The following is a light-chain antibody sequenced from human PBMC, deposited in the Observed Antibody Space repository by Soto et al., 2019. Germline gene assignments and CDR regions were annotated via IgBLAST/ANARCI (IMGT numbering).Light chain of an antibody. CDR1: SSDVGSHNY. Sequence: QSALTQSPSASRSPGQSVTISCTGTSSDVGSHNYVSWYQHHPGKAPKLMIYEVSKRPSGVPDRFSGSKSGNTASLTVSGLQADDEAVYYCSSTAGNNNLVFGGGTKLTVL. J-gene: IGLJ3*02. V-gene: IGLV2-8*02. CDR3: SSTAGNNNLV. CDR2: EVS.